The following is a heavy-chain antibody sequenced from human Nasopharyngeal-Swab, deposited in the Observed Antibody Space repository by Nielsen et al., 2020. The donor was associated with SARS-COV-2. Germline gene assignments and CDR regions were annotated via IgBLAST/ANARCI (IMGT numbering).Heavy chain of an antibody. V-gene: IGHV3-23*01. CDR2: ISGSGGST. J-gene: IGHJ3*02. Sequence: GGSLRLSCAASGFTFDDYAMSWVRQAPGKGLEWVSAISGSGGSTYYADSVKGRFTISRDNSKNTLYLQMNSLRAEDTAVYYCANRQSYYDILTGYYDDAFDIWGQGTMVTVSS. CDR3: ANRQSYYDILTGYYDDAFDI. CDR1: GFTFDDYA. D-gene: IGHD3-9*01.